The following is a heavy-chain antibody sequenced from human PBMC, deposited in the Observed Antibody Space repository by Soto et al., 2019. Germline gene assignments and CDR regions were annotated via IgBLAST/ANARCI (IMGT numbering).Heavy chain of an antibody. Sequence: QVQLVESGGGVVQPGRSLRLSCAASGFTFSSYGMHWVRQAPGKGLEWVAVIWYDGSNKYYADSVKGRFTISRDNSKNTLYVQMNGLRAEDTAVYYCARVMVRGVSYYGMDVWGQGTTVTVSS. CDR3: ARVMVRGVSYYGMDV. CDR2: IWYDGSNK. D-gene: IGHD3-10*01. V-gene: IGHV3-33*01. J-gene: IGHJ6*02. CDR1: GFTFSSYG.